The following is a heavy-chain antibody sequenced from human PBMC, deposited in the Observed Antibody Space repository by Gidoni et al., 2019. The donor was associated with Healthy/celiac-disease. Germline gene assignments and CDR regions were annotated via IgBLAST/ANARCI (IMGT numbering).Heavy chain of an antibody. D-gene: IGHD1-26*01. CDR2: INAGNGNT. CDR1: GYTFTSYA. J-gene: IGHJ6*02. Sequence: QVPLVQSGAEVKKPGASVKVSCKASGYTFTSYAMHWVRQAPGQRLEWMGWINAGNGNTKYSQKFQGRVTITRDTSASTAYMELSSLRSEDTAVYYCARVTSLGATLRHYYYGMDVWGQGTTVTVSS. V-gene: IGHV1-3*01. CDR3: ARVTSLGATLRHYYYGMDV.